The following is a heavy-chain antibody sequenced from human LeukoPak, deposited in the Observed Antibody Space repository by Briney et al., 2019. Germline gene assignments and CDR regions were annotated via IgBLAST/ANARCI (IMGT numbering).Heavy chain of an antibody. V-gene: IGHV3-7*04. CDR2: IEQDGSEK. CDR3: ARDRRCSSTSCYYFDY. J-gene: IGHJ4*02. D-gene: IGHD2-2*01. Sequence: GGSLRLSCAASGFTFSSHWMTWVRQAPGKGLEWVANIEQDGSEKYYVDSVKGRFTISRDNAKNSLYLQMNSLRAEDTAVYYCARDRRCSSTSCYYFDYWGQGTLVTVSS. CDR1: GFTFSSHW.